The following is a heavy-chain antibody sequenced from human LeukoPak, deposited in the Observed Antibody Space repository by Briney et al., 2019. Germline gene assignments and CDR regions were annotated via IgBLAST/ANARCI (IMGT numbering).Heavy chain of an antibody. CDR2: INHSGST. Sequence: KPSETLSLTCAVYGGSFSGYYWSWIRQPPGKGLEWIGEINHSGSTNYNPSLKSRVTISVDTPKNQFSLKLSSVTAADTAVYYCARGARYYGSGVYYYYYGMDVWGQGTTVTVSS. V-gene: IGHV4-34*01. CDR3: ARGARYYGSGVYYYYYGMDV. J-gene: IGHJ6*02. D-gene: IGHD3-10*01. CDR1: GGSFSGYY.